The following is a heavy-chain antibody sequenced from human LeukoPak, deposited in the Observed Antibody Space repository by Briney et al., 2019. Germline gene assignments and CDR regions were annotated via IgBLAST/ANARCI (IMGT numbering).Heavy chain of an antibody. D-gene: IGHD1-1*01. J-gene: IGHJ5*02. V-gene: IGHV4-34*01. Sequence: PSETLSLTCAVSGGSFSGYYWSWIRQPPGKGLEWIGEINHRGSANYNPSLKRRVTISADTSKKQFSLTLSSVTGADTAVYYCARGRIAWRHNWFDPWGQGTLVTVSS. CDR1: GGSFSGYY. CDR2: INHRGSA. CDR3: ARGRIAWRHNWFDP.